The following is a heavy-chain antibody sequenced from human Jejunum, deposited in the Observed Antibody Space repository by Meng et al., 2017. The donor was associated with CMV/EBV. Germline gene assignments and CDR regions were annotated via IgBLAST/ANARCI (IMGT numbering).Heavy chain of an antibody. D-gene: IGHD6-19*01. J-gene: IGHJ4*02. CDR2: IWYDGSNK. CDR1: GFTFSTYG. CDR3: AKDLGASGWFETFDS. Sequence: GFTFSTYGMHWVRQAPGKGLEWVAVIWYDGSNKKYADFVKGRFTISRDNSRSTLFLQMNSLGVEDTAVYYCAKDLGASGWFETFDSWGQGTLVTVSS. V-gene: IGHV3-33*06.